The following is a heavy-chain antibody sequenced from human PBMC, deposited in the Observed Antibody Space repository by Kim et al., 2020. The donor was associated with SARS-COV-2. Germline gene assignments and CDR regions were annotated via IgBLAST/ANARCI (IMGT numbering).Heavy chain of an antibody. J-gene: IGHJ4*02. D-gene: IGHD3-22*01. V-gene: IGHV4-39*07. CDR2: IYYSGST. CDR1: GGSISSSSYY. CDR3: ARDSSGYWVHFDY. Sequence: SETLSLTCTVSGGSISSSSYYWGWIRQPPGKGLEWIGSIYYSGSTYYNPSLKSRVTISVDTSKNQFSLKLSSVTAADTAVYYCARDSSGYWVHFDYWGQGTLVTVSS.